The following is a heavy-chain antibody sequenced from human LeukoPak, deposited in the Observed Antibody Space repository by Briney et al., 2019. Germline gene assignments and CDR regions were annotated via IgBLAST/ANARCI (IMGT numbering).Heavy chain of an antibody. V-gene: IGHV1-8*02. Sequence: ASVKVSCKASGYTFTSYDINWVRQATGQGLEWMGWMNPNSGNTGYAQKFQGRVTMTRNTSISTAYMELSSLRSEDTAVYYCARGGTVDWLQALRYYYYYGMDVWGQGTTVTVSS. CDR1: GYTFTSYD. D-gene: IGHD3-9*01. CDR2: MNPNSGNT. J-gene: IGHJ6*02. CDR3: ARGGTVDWLQALRYYYYYGMDV.